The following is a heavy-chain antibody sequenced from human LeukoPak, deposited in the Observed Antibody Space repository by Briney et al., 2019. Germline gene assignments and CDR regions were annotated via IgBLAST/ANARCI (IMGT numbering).Heavy chain of an antibody. CDR3: AKDKWEDRGNYYHYFDY. V-gene: IGHV3-33*06. Sequence: GGSLRLXCAASGFTFGSNIMHWVRQAPGKGLEWVAGIWYDGSRKHYADPAEGRFSISRDNSKNTLDLQMNSLRAEDTAVYYCAKDKWEDRGNYYHYFDYWGQGTLVTVSS. D-gene: IGHD1-26*01. CDR1: GFTFGSNI. CDR2: IWYDGSRK. J-gene: IGHJ4*02.